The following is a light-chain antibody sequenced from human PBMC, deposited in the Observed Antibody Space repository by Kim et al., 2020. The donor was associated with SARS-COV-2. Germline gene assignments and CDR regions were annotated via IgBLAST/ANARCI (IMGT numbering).Light chain of an antibody. CDR2: KAS. CDR1: ERISDS. V-gene: IGKV1-5*03. CDR3: QHYRGYPT. Sequence: DIQMTQSPLSLSASVGDRVLITCRASERISDSLAWYQQKPGKVPKLLISKASILETGVPSRFSGSGSGTEFTLTITSLQPDDFATYFCQHYRGYPTFCQGTTVDIK. J-gene: IGKJ1*01.